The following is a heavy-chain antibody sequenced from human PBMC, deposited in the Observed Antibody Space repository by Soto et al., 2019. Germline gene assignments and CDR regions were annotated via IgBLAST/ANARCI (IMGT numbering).Heavy chain of an antibody. Sequence: EVQLVESGGGLVQPGGSLRLSCAASGFTFSTYNMNWVRQAPGKGLEWISYIRSTSTTTYYADSVKGRFTISRDNGQNSLYLQMNSLRAEDTAVYYCASLAAPALPFEYWGQGTLVTVSS. J-gene: IGHJ4*02. CDR3: ASLAAPALPFEY. CDR1: GFTFSTYN. V-gene: IGHV3-48*01. D-gene: IGHD6-25*01. CDR2: IRSTSTTT.